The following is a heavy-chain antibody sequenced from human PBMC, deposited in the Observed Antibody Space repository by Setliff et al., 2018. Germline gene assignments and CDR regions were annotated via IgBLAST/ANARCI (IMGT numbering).Heavy chain of an antibody. V-gene: IGHV3-9*01. Sequence: PGGSLRLSCVASGFKFDDHVMYWVRQVPGKGLEWVAGITWNSDNTGYADSVKGRFTISRDNANNLLYLQMTSLRADDTAVYYCAGSRAWIPFLDSWGQGTLVTVSS. CDR1: GFKFDDHV. J-gene: IGHJ4*02. D-gene: IGHD5-18*01. CDR3: AGSRAWIPFLDS. CDR2: ITWNSDNT.